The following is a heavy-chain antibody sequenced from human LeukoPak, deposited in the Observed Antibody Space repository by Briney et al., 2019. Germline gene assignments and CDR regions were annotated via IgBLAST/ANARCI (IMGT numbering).Heavy chain of an antibody. CDR1: GFTFSSYA. V-gene: IGHV3-23*01. CDR2: ISGGGTTT. Sequence: GGSLRLSCAASGFTFSSYAVSWVRQAPGKGLEWVSAISGGGTTTYYADSVKGRFTLSRDNSKNTLFLQMNSLRAEDTAVYYCATASVWFGEQLDYWGQGTLVTVSS. CDR3: ATASVWFGEQLDY. D-gene: IGHD3-10*01. J-gene: IGHJ4*02.